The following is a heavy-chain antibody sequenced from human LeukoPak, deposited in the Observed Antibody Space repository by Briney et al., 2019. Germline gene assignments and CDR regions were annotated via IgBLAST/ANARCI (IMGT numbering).Heavy chain of an antibody. V-gene: IGHV3-11*01. J-gene: IGHJ6*03. CDR3: ARAPYSSPYYYYYYMDV. Sequence: GGSLRLSCAASGFTFSDYYMSWIRQAPGKGLEWVSYISSSGSTIYYADSVKGRFTISRDNAKNSLYLQMNSLRAEDTAVYYCARAPYSSPYYYYYYMDVWGKGTTVTVSS. CDR2: ISSSGSTI. D-gene: IGHD6-13*01. CDR1: GFTFSDYY.